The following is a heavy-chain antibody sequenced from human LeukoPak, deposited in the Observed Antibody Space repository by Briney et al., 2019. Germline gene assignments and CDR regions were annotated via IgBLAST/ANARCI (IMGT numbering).Heavy chain of an antibody. J-gene: IGHJ4*02. V-gene: IGHV3-23*01. D-gene: IGHD6-19*01. CDR2: INADDFRT. CDR1: GFTFSSYS. CDR3: AKDATRTSGWYYFDH. Sequence: GESLKISCAASGFTFSSYSMNWVRQAPGKGLEWVSGINADDFRTYYADSVKGRFTISRDNSKNTLSLQLNSLRAEDTAVYYCAKDATRTSGWYYFDHWGQGTLVTVSS.